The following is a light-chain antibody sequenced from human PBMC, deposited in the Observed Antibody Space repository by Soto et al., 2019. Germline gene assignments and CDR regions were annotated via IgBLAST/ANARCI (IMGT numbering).Light chain of an antibody. V-gene: IGLV2-8*01. Sequence: QSALTQPPSASGSPGQSVTISCTGTSSDDGGYNYVSWYQQHPGKAPKLLIYEVTKRPSGVPDRFSGSKSGDTASLTVSGLQAEDEAYYYCSSYAGSIPLVFGGGTKLTVL. J-gene: IGLJ2*01. CDR2: EVT. CDR1: SSDDGGYNY. CDR3: SSYAGSIPLV.